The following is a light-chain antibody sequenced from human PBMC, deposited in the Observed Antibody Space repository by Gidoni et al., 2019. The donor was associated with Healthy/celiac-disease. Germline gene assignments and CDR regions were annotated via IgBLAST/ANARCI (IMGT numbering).Light chain of an antibody. J-gene: IGKJ4*01. CDR3: QRYNNWPPLT. V-gene: IGKV3-15*01. CDR2: GAS. CDR1: QSVSSN. Sequence: EIVMPQSPATLSVSPGESATLSCRASQSVSSNLPWYQQKPGQAPRLLTYGASTRATGIPARFSGSGSGTEFTLTISSLQSEDFAVYYCQRYNNWPPLTFGGGTKVEIK.